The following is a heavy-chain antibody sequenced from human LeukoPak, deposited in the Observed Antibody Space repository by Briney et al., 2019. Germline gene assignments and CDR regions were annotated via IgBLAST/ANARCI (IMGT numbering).Heavy chain of an antibody. CDR2: IYHSGST. Sequence: SETLSLTCTVSGYSISSGYYWGWIRQPPGKGLEWIGSIYHSGSTYYNPSLKSRVTISVDTSKNQFSLKLSSVTAADTAVYYCASHPGYDYVWGSYELGYWGQGTLVTVSS. CDR3: ASHPGYDYVWGSYELGY. CDR1: GYSISSGYY. V-gene: IGHV4-38-2*02. D-gene: IGHD3-16*01. J-gene: IGHJ4*02.